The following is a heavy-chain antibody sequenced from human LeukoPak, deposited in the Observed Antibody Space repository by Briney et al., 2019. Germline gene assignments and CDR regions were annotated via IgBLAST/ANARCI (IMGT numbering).Heavy chain of an antibody. CDR2: IKQDGSEK. Sequence: GGSLRLSCAASGFTFSSYWMSWVRQAPGKGLEWVANIKQDGSEKYYVDSVKGRFTISRDNAKNSLYLQMNSLRAEDTAVYYCARDRSALYCTNGVCYMGDAFDIWGQGTMVTVSS. D-gene: IGHD2-8*01. J-gene: IGHJ3*02. CDR3: ARDRSALYCTNGVCYMGDAFDI. V-gene: IGHV3-7*01. CDR1: GFTFSSYW.